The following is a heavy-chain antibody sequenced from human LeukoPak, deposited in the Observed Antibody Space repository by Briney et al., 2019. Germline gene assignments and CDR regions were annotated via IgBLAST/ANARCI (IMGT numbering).Heavy chain of an antibody. CDR1: GFTFNHFA. CDR2: ISYDGSNK. CDR3: AKQSGT. V-gene: IGHV3-30*18. Sequence: GRSLRLSCAASGFTFNHFAMHWVRQAPGKGLEWVAVISYDGSNKYYADSVKGRFTISRDNSKNTLYLQMNSLRAEDTAVYYCAKQSGTWGQGTLVTVS. J-gene: IGHJ5*02.